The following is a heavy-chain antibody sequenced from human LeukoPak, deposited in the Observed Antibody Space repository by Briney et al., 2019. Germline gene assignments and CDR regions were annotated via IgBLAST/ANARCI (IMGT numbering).Heavy chain of an antibody. J-gene: IGHJ3*02. V-gene: IGHV1-2*02. CDR2: INPNSGGT. Sequence: EASVKVSCKASGYTFTGYYMHWVRQAPGQGLEWMGWINPNSGGTNYAQKFQGRVTMTRDTSISTAYKELSRLTSDDTAVYYCARVYYYDSSGYYGGAFDIWGQGTMVTVSS. CDR3: ARVYYYDSSGYYGGAFDI. D-gene: IGHD3-22*01. CDR1: GYTFTGYY.